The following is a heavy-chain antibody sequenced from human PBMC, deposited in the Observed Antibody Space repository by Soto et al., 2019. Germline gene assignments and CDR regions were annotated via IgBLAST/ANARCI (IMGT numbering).Heavy chain of an antibody. CDR1: GYTFTIYY. CDR2: INPSGGST. J-gene: IGHJ3*02. Sequence: ASVKVSCKASGYTFTIYYIHWVRQAPGQGLEWMGIINPSGGSTSYAQKFQGRVTMTRDTSTSAVYMELSSLRSEDTAVYYCARIMDIVASGDIWGQGTMVTVS. V-gene: IGHV1-46*01. D-gene: IGHD5-12*01. CDR3: ARIMDIVASGDI.